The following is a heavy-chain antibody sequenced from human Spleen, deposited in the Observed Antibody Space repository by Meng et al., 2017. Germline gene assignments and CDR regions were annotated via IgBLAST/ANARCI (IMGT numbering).Heavy chain of an antibody. J-gene: IGHJ4*02. Sequence: QWQLQQWGAGLLKPSETLSLTCVVSGGSFSGYYWSWIRQPPGKGLEWIGEINHSGSTNYNPSLESRATISVDTSQNNLSLKLSSVTAADSAVYYCARGPTTMAHDFDYWGQGTLVTVSS. CDR1: GGSFSGYY. CDR3: ARGPTTMAHDFDY. V-gene: IGHV4-34*01. D-gene: IGHD4-11*01. CDR2: INHSGST.